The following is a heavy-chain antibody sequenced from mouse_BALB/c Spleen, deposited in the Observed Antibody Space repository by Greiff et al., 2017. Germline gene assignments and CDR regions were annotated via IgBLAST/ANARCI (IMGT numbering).Heavy chain of an antibody. CDR3: ARDDYGSSLFAY. J-gene: IGHJ3*01. V-gene: IGHV14-3*02. CDR2: IDPANGNT. D-gene: IGHD1-1*01. CDR1: GFNIKDTY. Sequence: EVQLVESGAELVKPGASVKLSCTASGFNIKDTYMHWVKQRPEQGLEWIGRIDPANGNTKYDPKFQGKATITADTSSNTAYLQLSSLTSEDTAVYYCARDDYGSSLFAYWGQGTLVTVSA.